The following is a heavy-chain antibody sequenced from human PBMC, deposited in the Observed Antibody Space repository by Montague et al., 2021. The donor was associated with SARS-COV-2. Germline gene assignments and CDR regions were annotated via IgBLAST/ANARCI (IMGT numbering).Heavy chain of an antibody. CDR3: ARQRRGGLVSTPRFFDY. Sequence: SETLSLTCTVSGGSISSSSYYWGWIRQPPGKGLEWIGSIYYSGSTYYNPSLKSRVTISVYTSKNQFSLKLSSVTAADTAVYYCARQRRGGLVSTPRFFDYWGQGTLVTVSS. CDR1: GGSISSSSYY. V-gene: IGHV4-39*01. D-gene: IGHD6-19*01. CDR2: IYYSGST. J-gene: IGHJ4*02.